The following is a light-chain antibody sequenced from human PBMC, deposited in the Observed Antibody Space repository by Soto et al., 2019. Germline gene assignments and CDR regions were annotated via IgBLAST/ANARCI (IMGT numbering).Light chain of an antibody. J-gene: IGKJ1*01. CDR3: HQYGSSPPT. V-gene: IGKV3-15*01. CDR2: GAS. CDR1: QSVSSN. Sequence: EIVMTQSPATLSVSPCERATLSCRASQSVSSNLAWYQQKPGQAPRLLIYGASTRATGIPARFSGSGSGTEFTLTISSLQSEDFAVYYCHQYGSSPPTFGQGTKVDIK.